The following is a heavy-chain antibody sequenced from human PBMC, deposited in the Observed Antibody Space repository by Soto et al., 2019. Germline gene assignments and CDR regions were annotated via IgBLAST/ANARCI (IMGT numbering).Heavy chain of an antibody. CDR1: GFTFSSYW. CDR2: IKQDGSEK. J-gene: IGHJ5*02. D-gene: IGHD3-9*01. V-gene: IGHV3-7*03. Sequence: PGGSLRLSCAASGFTFSSYWMSWVRQAPGKGLEWVANIKQDGSEKYYVASVKGRFTISRDNAKNSLYLQMNSLRAEDTAVYYCARGDVLRYFDWLPNWFDPWGQGTLVTVSS. CDR3: ARGDVLRYFDWLPNWFDP.